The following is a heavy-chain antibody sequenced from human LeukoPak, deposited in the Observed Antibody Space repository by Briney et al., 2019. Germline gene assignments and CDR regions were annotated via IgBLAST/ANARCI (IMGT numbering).Heavy chain of an antibody. CDR1: GFTFSSYA. CDR3: AHFQPDFD. CDR2: ISGSGATT. V-gene: IGHV3-23*01. D-gene: IGHD2/OR15-2a*01. Sequence: GGSLRLSCAASGFTFSSYAMSWVRQAPGKGLEWVSVISGSGATTYHADSVKGRFTISRDNLKNSLYLQMNSLRAEDTAVYYCAHFQPDFDWGQGTLVTVSS. J-gene: IGHJ4*02.